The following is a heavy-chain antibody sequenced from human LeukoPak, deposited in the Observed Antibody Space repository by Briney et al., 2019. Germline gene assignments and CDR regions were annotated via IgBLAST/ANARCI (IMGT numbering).Heavy chain of an antibody. CDR2: INHSGST. CDR1: GGSFSGYY. CDR3: ARGGVIISSAINGFDP. D-gene: IGHD3-10*01. J-gene: IGHJ5*02. Sequence: SETLSLTCAVYGGSFSGYYWSWIRQPPGKGLEWIGEINHSGSTNYNPSLKSRVTISVDTSKNQFSLKLSSVTAADTAVYYCARGGVIISSAINGFDPGGQGTLVTVSS. V-gene: IGHV4-34*01.